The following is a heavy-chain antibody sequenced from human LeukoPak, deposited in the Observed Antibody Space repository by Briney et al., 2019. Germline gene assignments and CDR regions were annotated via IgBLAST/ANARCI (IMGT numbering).Heavy chain of an antibody. D-gene: IGHD3-9*01. Sequence: GGSLRLSCAASGFTLSSYAMTWVRQAPGKRLEWVTGISGSGDDTYYADSVKGRFTVSRDNSKNTLYLQMNSLRVEDTAVYYCAKGDASPVHLLTGHWGQGTLVTVSS. V-gene: IGHV3-23*01. CDR3: AKGDASPVHLLTGH. CDR1: GFTLSSYA. J-gene: IGHJ4*02. CDR2: ISGSGDDT.